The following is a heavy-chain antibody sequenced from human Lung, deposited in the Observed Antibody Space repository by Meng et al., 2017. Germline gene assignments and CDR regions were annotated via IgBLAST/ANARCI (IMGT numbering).Heavy chain of an antibody. J-gene: IGHJ4*02. Sequence: VQLQQWGEGLLEPSETLSLTCGVSGGSFSDYYWSWIRQPPGKGLEWIGEINHSGSNKYNPSLESRATISVDTSQNNLSLKLSSVTAADSAVYYCARGPTTMAHDFDYWGQGTLVTVSS. CDR3: ARGPTTMAHDFDY. CDR1: GGSFSDYY. V-gene: IGHV4-34*01. CDR2: INHSGSN. D-gene: IGHD4-11*01.